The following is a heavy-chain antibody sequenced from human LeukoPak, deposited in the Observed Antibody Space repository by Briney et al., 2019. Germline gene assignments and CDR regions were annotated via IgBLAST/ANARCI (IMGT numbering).Heavy chain of an antibody. CDR3: AGSIAAAGTGGMDV. Sequence: PSETLSLTCTVSGGSISSYYWSWIRQPPGKGLEWLGYIYYSGSTNYNPSLKSRVTISVDTSKNQFSLKLSSVTAADTAVYYCAGSIAAAGTGGMDVWGKGTTVTVSS. J-gene: IGHJ6*04. V-gene: IGHV4-59*01. CDR2: IYYSGST. D-gene: IGHD6-13*01. CDR1: GGSISSYY.